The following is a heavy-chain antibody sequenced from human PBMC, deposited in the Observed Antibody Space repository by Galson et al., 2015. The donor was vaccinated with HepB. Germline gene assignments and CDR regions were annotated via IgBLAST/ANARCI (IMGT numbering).Heavy chain of an antibody. CDR1: GNSFTRYG. J-gene: IGHJ4*02. D-gene: IGHD5-24*01. CDR2: ISVYNGNT. CDR3: ARGGMATIGGPTFDY. V-gene: IGHV1-18*01. Sequence: SVKVSCKASGNSFTRYGISWVRQAPGQGLEWMGWISVYNGNTAQKLQGRVTMTTDTSTSTAYMELRSLRYEDTAVYYCARGGMATIGGPTFDYWGQGTLVTVSS.